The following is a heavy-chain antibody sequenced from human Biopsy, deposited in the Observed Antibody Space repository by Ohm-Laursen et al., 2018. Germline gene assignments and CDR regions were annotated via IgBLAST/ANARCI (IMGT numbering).Heavy chain of an antibody. CDR3: AREGYCSRASCYPDY. Sequence: GSLRLSCTASGFTFSTYTMTWVRQAPGKGLEWVSSISRTSDFIYYADSVMGRFTISRDNAKNSVDLQMNSLRAEDTAVYYCAREGYCSRASCYPDYWGQGTLVTVSS. V-gene: IGHV3-21*01. CDR1: GFTFSTYT. CDR2: ISRTSDFI. D-gene: IGHD2-2*01. J-gene: IGHJ4*02.